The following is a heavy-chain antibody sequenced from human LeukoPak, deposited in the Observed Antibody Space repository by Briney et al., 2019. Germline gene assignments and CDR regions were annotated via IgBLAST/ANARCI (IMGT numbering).Heavy chain of an antibody. J-gene: IGHJ3*02. CDR3: AKDPNGDYVGAFDT. CDR2: IGITSEYI. CDR1: GFTITAYA. D-gene: IGHD4-17*01. V-gene: IGHV3-23*01. Sequence: GGSLRLSCAASGFTITAYAMSWVRQSPVKGLEWVSGIGITSEYIHYADSVKGRFTISRDNSKNTVYLEMSSLRAEDAAVYYCAKDPNGDYVGAFDTWGQGTMVIVSS.